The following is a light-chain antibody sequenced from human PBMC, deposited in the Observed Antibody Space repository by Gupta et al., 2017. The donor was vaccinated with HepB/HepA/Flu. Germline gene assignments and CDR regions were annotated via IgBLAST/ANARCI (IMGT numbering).Light chain of an antibody. V-gene: IGLV3-21*04. CDR2: YDS. CDR1: NIGSKS. CDR3: QVWDSSSDHPV. Sequence: SYLLPHPPSVSVAPGKTARITCGGNNIGSKSVHWYQQKPGQAPVLVIYYDSDRPSGIPERFSGSNSGNTATLTISRVEAGDEADYYCQVWDSSSDHPVFGGGTKLTVL. J-gene: IGLJ2*01.